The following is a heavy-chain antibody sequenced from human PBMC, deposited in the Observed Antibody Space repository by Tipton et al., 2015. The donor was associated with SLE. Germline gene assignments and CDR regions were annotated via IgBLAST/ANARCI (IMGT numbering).Heavy chain of an antibody. J-gene: IGHJ6*02. D-gene: IGHD6-6*01. CDR2: INHSGST. CDR3: ARAFGAARGPVGMDV. V-gene: IGHV4-34*01. Sequence: TLSLTCAVYGGSFSGYYWSWIRQPPGKGLEWIGEINHSGSTNYSPSLKSRVTISVDTSKNQFSLKLSSVTAADTAVYYCARAFGAARGPVGMDVWGQGTTVTVSS. CDR1: GGSFSGYY.